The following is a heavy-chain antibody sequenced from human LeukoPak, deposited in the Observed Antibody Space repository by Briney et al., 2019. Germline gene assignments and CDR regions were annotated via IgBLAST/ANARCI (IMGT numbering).Heavy chain of an antibody. CDR1: GYTFTGYY. CDR3: ARGTGTLPYNWFDP. D-gene: IGHD1-7*01. CDR2: INPNSGGT. V-gene: IGHV1-2*02. Sequence: ASVKVSCTASGYTFTGYYMHWVRQAPGQGLEWMGWINPNSGGTNYAQKFQGRVTMTRDTSISTAYMELSRLRSDDTAVYYCARGTGTLPYNWFDPWGQGTLVTVSS. J-gene: IGHJ5*02.